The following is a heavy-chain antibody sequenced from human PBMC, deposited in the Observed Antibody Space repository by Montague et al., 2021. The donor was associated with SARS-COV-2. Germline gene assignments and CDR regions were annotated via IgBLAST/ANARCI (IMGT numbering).Heavy chain of an antibody. D-gene: IGHD3-16*01. V-gene: IGHV2-5*02. CDR2: IYWDXDN. J-gene: IGHJ5*02. CDR1: GFSLSTIGVG. Sequence: PALVKPTQTLTLTCTFSGFSLSTIGVGVGWIRQPPGKALDWLALIYWDXDNRYSSSLGSRLTITKDTSKNQVALTMTNMDPVDTATYFCTHYRPSTGGTWGQGALVTVSS. CDR3: THYRPSTGGT.